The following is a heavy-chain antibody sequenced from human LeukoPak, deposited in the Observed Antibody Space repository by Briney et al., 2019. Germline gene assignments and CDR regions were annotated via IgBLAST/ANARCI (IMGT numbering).Heavy chain of an antibody. CDR1: GGSISSYY. CDR2: IYISETT. D-gene: IGHD6-13*01. J-gene: IGHJ2*01. CDR3: ARVSTSWYQDWYFDL. Sequence: SETLSLTCTVSGGSISSYYWSWIRQPAGKGLEWIGRIYISETTIYNPSLRSRVTMSVDTSKNQFSQKLSSVTAADTAVYYCARVSTSWYQDWYFDLWGRGTLVTVSS. V-gene: IGHV4-4*07.